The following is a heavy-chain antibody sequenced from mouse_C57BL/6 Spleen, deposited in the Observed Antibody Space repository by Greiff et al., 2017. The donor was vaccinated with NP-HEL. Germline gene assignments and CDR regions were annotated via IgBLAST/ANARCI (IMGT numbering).Heavy chain of an antibody. J-gene: IGHJ2*01. CDR1: GFNIKDDY. D-gene: IGHD1-1*01. V-gene: IGHV14-4*01. Sequence: VQLKQSGAELVRPGASVKLSCTASGFNIKDDYMHWVKQRPEQGLEWIGWIDPENGDTEYASKFQGKATITADTSSNTAYLQLSSLTSEDTAVYYCTPYGSSYFDYWGQGTTLTVSS. CDR2: IDPENGDT. CDR3: TPYGSSYFDY.